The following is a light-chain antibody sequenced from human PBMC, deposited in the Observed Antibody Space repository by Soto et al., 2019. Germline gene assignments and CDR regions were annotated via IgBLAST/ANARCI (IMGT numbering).Light chain of an antibody. J-gene: IGKJ4*01. CDR1: QSVSSY. CDR3: QQRSNGRFT. V-gene: IGKV3-11*01. CDR2: DSS. Sequence: EIVLTQSPATLSWSPGERATRSCRARQSVSSYLAWYQKKPGQAPRLLIYDSSNRATGIPARFSGSGSGTDFTLPISSLEPEDCAVYYCQQRSNGRFTFGGGTKVEIK.